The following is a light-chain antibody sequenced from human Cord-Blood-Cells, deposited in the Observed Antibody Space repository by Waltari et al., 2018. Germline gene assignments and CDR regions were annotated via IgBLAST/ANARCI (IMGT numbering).Light chain of an antibody. V-gene: IGLV3-1*01. CDR3: QAWDSSTAII. Sequence: SYELTQPPSVSVSPGQTASITCSGDKLGDKYACWYQQKPGQSPVLVIYQDSKRPSGIRERLSGSNSGNTATLTISGTQAMDEADYYCQAWDSSTAIIFGGGTKLTVL. J-gene: IGLJ2*01. CDR2: QDS. CDR1: KLGDKY.